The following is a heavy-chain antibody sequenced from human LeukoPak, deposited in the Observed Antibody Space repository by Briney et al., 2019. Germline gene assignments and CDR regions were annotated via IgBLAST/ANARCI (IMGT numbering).Heavy chain of an antibody. Sequence: PGGSLRLSCAASGFTFSSDAMSWVRQAPGKGLEWVSAISGSGGSTYYADSVKGRFTISRDNSKNTLYLQMNSLRAEDTAVYYCAKDPVTRWYSSGWYPFDYRGQGTLVTVSS. J-gene: IGHJ4*02. CDR3: AKDPVTRWYSSGWYPFDY. V-gene: IGHV3-23*01. D-gene: IGHD6-19*01. CDR1: GFTFSSDA. CDR2: ISGSGGST.